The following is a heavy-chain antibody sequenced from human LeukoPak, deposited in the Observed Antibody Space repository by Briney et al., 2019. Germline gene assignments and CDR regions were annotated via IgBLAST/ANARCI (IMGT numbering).Heavy chain of an antibody. D-gene: IGHD6-19*01. CDR1: GFTFSSYS. V-gene: IGHV3-48*04. CDR3: ARVRGWFD. CDR2: IASSGSTI. Sequence: GGSLRLSCAASGFTFSSYSMNWVRQALGKGLEWVSYIASSGSTIYYADSVKGRFTISRDNAKNSLYLQMDSPRGEDTAVYYCARVRGWFDWGQGTPVTVSS. J-gene: IGHJ4*02.